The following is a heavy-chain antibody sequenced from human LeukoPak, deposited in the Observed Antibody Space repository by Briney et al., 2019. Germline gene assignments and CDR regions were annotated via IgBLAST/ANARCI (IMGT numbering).Heavy chain of an antibody. CDR2: ISSSSSYI. Sequence: GGSLRLSCAASGFTFSGYSMNWVRQAPGKGLEWVSSISSSSSYIYYADSVKGRFTISRDNAKYSLYLQMNSLRAEDTAVYYCARESASLWFGELSGWFAPWGQGTLVTVSS. CDR3: ARESASLWFGELSGWFAP. V-gene: IGHV3-21*01. D-gene: IGHD3-10*01. J-gene: IGHJ5*02. CDR1: GFTFSGYS.